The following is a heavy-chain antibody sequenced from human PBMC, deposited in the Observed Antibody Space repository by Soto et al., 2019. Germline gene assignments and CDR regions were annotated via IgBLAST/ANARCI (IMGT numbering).Heavy chain of an antibody. J-gene: IGHJ4*02. D-gene: IGHD2-15*01. Sequence: TGGSLRLSCAASGFTFGNYWMNWVRQAPGKGLEWVANIKQDGSEKYYVDSVKGRFTISRDNAKNSLYLQMNSLRAEDTAVYYCARTPPLNAVPNPDYWGQGTLVTVSS. CDR1: GFTFGNYW. CDR2: IKQDGSEK. V-gene: IGHV3-7*03. CDR3: ARTPPLNAVPNPDY.